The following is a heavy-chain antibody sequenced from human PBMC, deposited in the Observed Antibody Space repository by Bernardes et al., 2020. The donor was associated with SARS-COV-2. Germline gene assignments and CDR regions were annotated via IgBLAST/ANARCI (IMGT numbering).Heavy chain of an antibody. D-gene: IGHD2-15*01. CDR2: ISGTDSGT. CDR1: GFTFGSYA. CDR3: AKARDRGSCRGVYCYPFDY. V-gene: IGHV3-23*01. Sequence: GGSLRLSCAASGFTFGSYAMSWVRQAPGKRLEWVSAISGTDSGTYHADSVRGRFRISRDNSKNTLFLQMNSLRAEDTAVYYCAKARDRGSCRGVYCYPFDYWGQGTLVTVSS. J-gene: IGHJ4*02.